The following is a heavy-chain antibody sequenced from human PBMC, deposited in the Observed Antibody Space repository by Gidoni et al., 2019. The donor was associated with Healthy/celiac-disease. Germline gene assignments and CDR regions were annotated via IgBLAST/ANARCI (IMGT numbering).Heavy chain of an antibody. V-gene: IGHV3-30-3*01. Sequence: QVQLVESGGGVVQPGRSLRLSCAASGFTFSSYALHWVRQAPGKGLEWVAVISYDGSNKYYADSVKGRFTISRDNSKNTLYLQMNRLRAEDTAVYYCARDGYCSSTSCRKEDYYYGMDVWGQGTTVTVSS. CDR1: GFTFSSYA. D-gene: IGHD2-2*03. CDR2: ISYDGSNK. J-gene: IGHJ6*02. CDR3: ARDGYCSSTSCRKEDYYYGMDV.